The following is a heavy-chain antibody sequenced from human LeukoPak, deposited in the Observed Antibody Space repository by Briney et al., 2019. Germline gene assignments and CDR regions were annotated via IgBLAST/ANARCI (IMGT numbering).Heavy chain of an antibody. D-gene: IGHD3-22*01. CDR1: GFTFSDYY. J-gene: IGHJ4*02. Sequence: GESLRLSCAASGFTFSDYYMSWIRQAPGKGLEWVSFISRSGATIYYTDSVKGRFTISRDNAKNSLYLQMNSLRAEDTAVYYCARDHATYYYDSSGYYDYWGQGTLVTVSS. CDR2: ISRSGATI. V-gene: IGHV3-11*04. CDR3: ARDHATYYYDSSGYYDY.